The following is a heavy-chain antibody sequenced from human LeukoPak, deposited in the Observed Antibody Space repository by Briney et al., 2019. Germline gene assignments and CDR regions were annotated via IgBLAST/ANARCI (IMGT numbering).Heavy chain of an antibody. D-gene: IGHD2-2*01. J-gene: IGHJ6*02. CDR3: ARDRASGYCSSTSCYAGGDCYYYGMDV. CDR2: ISAYNGNT. Sequence: ASVKVSCKASGYTFTSYGISRVRQAPGHGLEWMGWISAYNGNTNYAQRLQGRVTMTTDTSTSTAYMELRSLRSDDTAVYYCARDRASGYCSSTSCYAGGDCYYYGMDVWGQGTTVTVSS. CDR1: GYTFTSYG. V-gene: IGHV1-18*01.